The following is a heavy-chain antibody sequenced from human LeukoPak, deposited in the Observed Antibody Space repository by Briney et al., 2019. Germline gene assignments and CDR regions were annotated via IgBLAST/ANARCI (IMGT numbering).Heavy chain of an antibody. CDR3: ARNYYDSSGYYYHDY. V-gene: IGHV3-33*01. Sequence: GGSLRLSCAASGFTFSSYGMHWVRQAPGKGLEWVAVIWYDGSNKYYADSVKGRFTISRDNSKNTLYLQMNSLRAEDTAVYYCARNYYDSSGYYYHDYWGQGTLVTVSS. CDR2: IWYDGSNK. J-gene: IGHJ4*02. CDR1: GFTFSSYG. D-gene: IGHD3-22*01.